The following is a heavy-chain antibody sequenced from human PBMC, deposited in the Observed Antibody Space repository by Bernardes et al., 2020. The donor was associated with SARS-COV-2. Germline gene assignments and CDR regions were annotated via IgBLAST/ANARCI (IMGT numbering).Heavy chain of an antibody. J-gene: IGHJ2*01. Sequence: SETLSLTCAVYGGSFSGTYWSWIRQPPGKGLEWIGEINHSGSTNYNPSLKSRVTLSVDTSKNQFSLNLKSVTAADTAVYYCARGGSPAESGWYFDLWGRGTLVKVS. CDR1: GGSFSGTY. V-gene: IGHV4-34*01. D-gene: IGHD2-15*01. CDR2: INHSGST. CDR3: ARGGSPAESGWYFDL.